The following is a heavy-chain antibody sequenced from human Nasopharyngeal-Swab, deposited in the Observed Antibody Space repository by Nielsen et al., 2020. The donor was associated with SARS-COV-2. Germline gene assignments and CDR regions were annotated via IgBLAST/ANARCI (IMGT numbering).Heavy chain of an antibody. D-gene: IGHD6-13*01. CDR3: AHSSSTAYYFDY. V-gene: IGHV2-5*02. CDR1: GFSLSTSGVG. J-gene: IGHJ4*02. CDR2: IYWDDDK. Sequence: SGPMLVKPTQTLTLTCTFSGFSLSTSGVGVGWIRQPPVKALEWLALIYWDDDKRYSPSLKSRLTTTKDTSKNQVVLTMTNMDPVDTATYYCAHSSSTAYYFDYWGQGTLVTVSS.